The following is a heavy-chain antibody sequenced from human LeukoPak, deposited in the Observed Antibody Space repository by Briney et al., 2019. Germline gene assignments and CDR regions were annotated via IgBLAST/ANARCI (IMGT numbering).Heavy chain of an antibody. CDR2: IYTSGST. J-gene: IGHJ2*01. CDR1: GGSISSGSYY. CDR3: ARVAVAGSPWYFDL. D-gene: IGHD6-19*01. Sequence: PSETLSLTCTVSGGSISSGSYYWSWIRQPAGKGLEWIGRIYTSGSTNYNPSLKSRVTISVDTSKNQFSLKLSSVTAADTAVYYCARVAVAGSPWYFDLWGRGTLVTVSS. V-gene: IGHV4-61*02.